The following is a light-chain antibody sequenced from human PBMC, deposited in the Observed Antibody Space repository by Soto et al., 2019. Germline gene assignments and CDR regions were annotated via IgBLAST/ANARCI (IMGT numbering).Light chain of an antibody. V-gene: IGLV2-8*01. CDR1: SSDVGGYNY. CDR3: SSYAGSNNLGV. Sequence: QSALTQPPSASGSRGQSVTISCTGTSSDVGGYNYVSWYQQHPGKAPKLMIYEVSTRPSGVPDRFSGSKSGNTASLTVSGLQPEDEADYYCSSYAGSNNLGVFGGGTKLTVL. CDR2: EVS. J-gene: IGLJ3*02.